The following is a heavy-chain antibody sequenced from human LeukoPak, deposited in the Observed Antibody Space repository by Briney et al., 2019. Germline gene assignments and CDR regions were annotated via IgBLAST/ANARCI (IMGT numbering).Heavy chain of an antibody. D-gene: IGHD6-19*01. Sequence: GGSLRLSCAASGFTFSSYSMNWVRQAPGKGLEWVSSISSSSSYIDYADSVKGRFTISRDNAKNSLYLQMNSLSAEDTAVYYCARASSGWYFFDYWGQGTLVTVSS. CDR1: GFTFSSYS. CDR3: ARASSGWYFFDY. J-gene: IGHJ4*02. V-gene: IGHV3-21*01. CDR2: ISSSSSYI.